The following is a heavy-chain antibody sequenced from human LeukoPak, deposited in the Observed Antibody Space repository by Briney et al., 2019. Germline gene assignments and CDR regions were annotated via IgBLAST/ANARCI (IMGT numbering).Heavy chain of an antibody. CDR3: ARSFPYVSSGYDYFDY. CDR1: GGTFSSYA. V-gene: IGHV1-69*13. CDR2: IIPIFGTA. Sequence: ASVKLSCKASGGTFSSYAISWVRQAPGQGLEWMGGIIPIFGTANYAQKFQGRVTITADEFTSTAYMELSSLRSEDTAVYYCARSFPYVSSGYDYFDYWGQGTLVTVSS. J-gene: IGHJ4*02. D-gene: IGHD3-22*01.